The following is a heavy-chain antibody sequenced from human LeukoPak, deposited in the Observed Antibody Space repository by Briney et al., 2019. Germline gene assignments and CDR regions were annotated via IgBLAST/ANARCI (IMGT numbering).Heavy chain of an antibody. CDR2: ISAYNGNT. J-gene: IGHJ5*02. CDR1: GYTFTSYG. V-gene: IGHV1-18*01. CDR3: ARAPTIVGATRSYNWFDP. Sequence: ASVKVSCKASGYTFTSYGISWVRQAPGQGLEWMGWISAYNGNTNYAQKLQGRVTMTTDTSTSTAYMELRSLRSDDTAVHYCARAPTIVGATRSYNWFDPWGQGTLVTVSS. D-gene: IGHD1-26*01.